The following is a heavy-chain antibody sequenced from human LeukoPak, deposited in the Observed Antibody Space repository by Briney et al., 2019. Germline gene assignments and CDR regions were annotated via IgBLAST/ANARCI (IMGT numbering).Heavy chain of an antibody. Sequence: PGGSLRLSCAASGFTFSSYAMSWVRQAPGKGLEWVSAISGSGGSTYYADSVKGRFTISRDNSKNTLYLQMNSLRAEDTAVYYCAKTRLQWRCRFDDYWGQGTLVTVSS. CDR1: GFTFSSYA. V-gene: IGHV3-23*01. CDR2: ISGSGGST. D-gene: IGHD6-19*01. J-gene: IGHJ4*02. CDR3: AKTRLQWRCRFDDY.